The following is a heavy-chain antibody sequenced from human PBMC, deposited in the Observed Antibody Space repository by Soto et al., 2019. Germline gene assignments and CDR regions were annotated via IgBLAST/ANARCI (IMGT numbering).Heavy chain of an antibody. CDR3: ARHRRNMKGQFYYYAMDV. CDR1: GYKFSNYW. CDR2: IYPGDSET. V-gene: IGHV5-51*01. D-gene: IGHD3-16*01. J-gene: IGHJ6*02. Sequence: PGESLKISCQGSGYKFSNYWIGWVRQKPGKGLEWMGIIYPGDSETRNSPSFQGQVTISADRSTNTAYLQWSSLKASDTAMYYCARHRRNMKGQFYYYAMDVWGQGTTVTVSS.